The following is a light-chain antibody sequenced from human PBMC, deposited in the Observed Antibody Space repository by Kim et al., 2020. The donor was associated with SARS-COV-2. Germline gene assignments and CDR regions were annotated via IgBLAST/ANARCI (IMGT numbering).Light chain of an antibody. CDR3: CSYAGSYTHWV. J-gene: IGLJ3*02. CDR2: DVI. Sequence: QSALTQPRSVSGSPGQSVTISCTGTSSDVGGYNYVSWYQQHPGKAPKPMIYDVIKRPSGVPDHFSGSKSGNTASLTISGLQAEDEADYYCCSYAGSYTHWVFGGGTQLTVL. CDR1: SSDVGGYNY. V-gene: IGLV2-11*01.